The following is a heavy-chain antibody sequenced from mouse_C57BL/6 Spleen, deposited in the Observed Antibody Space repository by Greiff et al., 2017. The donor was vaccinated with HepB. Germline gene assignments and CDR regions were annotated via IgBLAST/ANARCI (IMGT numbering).Heavy chain of an antibody. CDR3: ASKDYDGYYFDY. D-gene: IGHD2-3*01. J-gene: IGHJ2*01. Sequence: QVQLQQSGTELVKPGASVKLSCKASGYTFTSYWMHWVKQRPGQGLEWIGNINPSNGGTNYNEKFKSKATLTVDKSSSTAYMQLSSLTSEDSAVYYCASKDYDGYYFDYWGQGTTLTVSS. CDR1: GYTFTSYW. CDR2: INPSNGGT. V-gene: IGHV1-53*01.